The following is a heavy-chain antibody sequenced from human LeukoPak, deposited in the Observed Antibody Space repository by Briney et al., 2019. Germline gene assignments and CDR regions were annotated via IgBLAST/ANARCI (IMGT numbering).Heavy chain of an antibody. D-gene: IGHD3-10*01. J-gene: IGHJ3*02. Sequence: SETLSLTCAVSDDSIRSSAYYWGWIRQPPGKGLEWIGSIYYSGSSYYNPSLKSRVTISIDTSKNQFSLKLSSVTAADTAVYYCASEPYGSGSFLGAFDIWGQGTMVTVSS. CDR1: DDSIRSSAYY. V-gene: IGHV4-39*01. CDR2: IYYSGSS. CDR3: ASEPYGSGSFLGAFDI.